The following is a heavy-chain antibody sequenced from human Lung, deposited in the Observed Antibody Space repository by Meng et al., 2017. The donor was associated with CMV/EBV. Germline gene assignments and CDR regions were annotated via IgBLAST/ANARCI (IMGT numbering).Heavy chain of an antibody. CDR2: IRSKAFGGTT. Sequence: SXKISXTASGFTFSNSTMSWVRQAPGKGLEWVGFIRSKAFGGTTEYAASVKGRFTISRDDSKGIACLQMNSLKVEDTAVYYCARGTYISGWYYYYYYYAMDVWGQGXTVTVSS. J-gene: IGHJ6*02. D-gene: IGHD6-19*01. CDR3: ARGTYISGWYYYYYYYAMDV. V-gene: IGHV3-49*04. CDR1: GFTFSNST.